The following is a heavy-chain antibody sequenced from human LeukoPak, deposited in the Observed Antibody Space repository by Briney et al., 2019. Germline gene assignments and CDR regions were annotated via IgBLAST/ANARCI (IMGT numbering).Heavy chain of an antibody. V-gene: IGHV4-34*01. CDR2: INHSGST. CDR3: ASRGTHYYFDY. Sequence: SETLSLTCAVFGGSFSGYYWSWIRQPPGKGLEWIGEINHSGSTNYSPSLKSRVTMSVDTSKNQFSLKLSSVTAADTAVYYCASRGTHYYFDYRGQGTLVTVSS. J-gene: IGHJ4*02. D-gene: IGHD3-10*01. CDR1: GGSFSGYY.